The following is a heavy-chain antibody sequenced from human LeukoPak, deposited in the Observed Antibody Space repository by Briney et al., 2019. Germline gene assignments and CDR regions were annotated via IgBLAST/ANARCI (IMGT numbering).Heavy chain of an antibody. D-gene: IGHD2-21*02. CDR1: GFTFSTYA. Sequence: GGSLRLSCAASGFTFSTYAMSWVRQAPGKGLEWVSIIYSDGNTYYSDSVKGRFTISRDNSKNTLYLQMNSLRAEDTAVYYCARDSGDGDYTPDMDVWGKGTTVIVSS. CDR3: ARDSGDGDYTPDMDV. CDR2: IYSDGNT. J-gene: IGHJ6*03. V-gene: IGHV3-53*01.